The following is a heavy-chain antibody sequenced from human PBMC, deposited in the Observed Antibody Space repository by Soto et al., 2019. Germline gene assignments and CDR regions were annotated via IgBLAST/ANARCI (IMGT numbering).Heavy chain of an antibody. V-gene: IGHV3-7*01. CDR3: ARGIEALTISHPYYFDS. CDR2: IKQDGSEK. CDR1: GFMFGNYW. Sequence: PGGSLRLSCAPSGFMFGNYWMSWVRQAPGKGLEWVANIKQDGSEKYYVDSVKGRFTISRDNAKNSLYLQMTSLRAADTAVYYCARGIEALTISHPYYFDSWGQGTVVTVSS. D-gene: IGHD3-10*01. J-gene: IGHJ5*01.